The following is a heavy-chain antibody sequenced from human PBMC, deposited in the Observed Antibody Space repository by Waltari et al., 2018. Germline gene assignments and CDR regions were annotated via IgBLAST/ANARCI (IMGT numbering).Heavy chain of an antibody. CDR1: GFTFCSYS. CDR3: ARDSTYYDFWSGYYTGDYFDY. D-gene: IGHD3-3*01. CDR2: ISSSSSYI. J-gene: IGHJ4*02. Sequence: EVQLVESGGGLVKTGGSLRLSCAASGFTFCSYSMNWVRQASGQGREWVSSISSSSSYIYYADSVKGRFTISRDNAKNSLYLQMNSLRAEDTAVYYCARDSTYYDFWSGYYTGDYFDYWGQGTLVTVSS. V-gene: IGHV3-21*01.